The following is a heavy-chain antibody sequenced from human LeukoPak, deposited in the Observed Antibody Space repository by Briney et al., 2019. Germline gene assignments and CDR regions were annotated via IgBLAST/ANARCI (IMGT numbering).Heavy chain of an antibody. CDR3: ASSGCPFDY. CDR1: GFTFSSYG. V-gene: IGHV3-30*03. D-gene: IGHD6-19*01. Sequence: GGSLRLSCAASGFTFSSYGMHWVRQAPGKELEWVAVISYDGSNKYYADSVKGRFTISRDNSKNTLYLQMNSLRAEDTAVYYCASSGCPFDYWGQGTLVTVSS. CDR2: ISYDGSNK. J-gene: IGHJ4*02.